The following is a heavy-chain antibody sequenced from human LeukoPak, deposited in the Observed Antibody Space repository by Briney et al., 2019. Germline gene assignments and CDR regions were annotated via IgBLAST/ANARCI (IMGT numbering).Heavy chain of an antibody. Sequence: GGSLRLSCAASGFTFSSYAMSWVRQAPGKGLEWVSAISGSGGSTYYADSVKGRFTISRDNSKNTLYLQMNSLRVEDTAVYYCARAEGSGSSFDYWGQGTPVTVSS. CDR2: ISGSGGST. D-gene: IGHD3-10*01. V-gene: IGHV3-23*01. CDR1: GFTFSSYA. J-gene: IGHJ4*02. CDR3: ARAEGSGSSFDY.